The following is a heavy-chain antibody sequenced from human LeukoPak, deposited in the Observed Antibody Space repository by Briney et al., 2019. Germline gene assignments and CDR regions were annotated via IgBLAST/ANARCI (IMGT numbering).Heavy chain of an antibody. Sequence: SETLSLTCAVSGGFISSGGYSWSWIRQPPGKGLEWIGYIYHSGSTYYNPSLKSRVTISVDRSKNQFSLKLSSVTAADTAVYYCARGAGYCSSTSCLENNWFDPWGQGTLVTVSS. J-gene: IGHJ5*02. CDR3: ARGAGYCSSTSCLENNWFDP. D-gene: IGHD2-2*01. V-gene: IGHV4-30-2*01. CDR1: GGFISSGGYS. CDR2: IYHSGST.